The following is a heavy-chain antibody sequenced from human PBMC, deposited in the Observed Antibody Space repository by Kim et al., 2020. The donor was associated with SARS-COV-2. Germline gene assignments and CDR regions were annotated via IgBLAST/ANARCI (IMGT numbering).Heavy chain of an antibody. CDR2: ISYDGSNK. V-gene: IGHV3-30*18. D-gene: IGHD2-2*01. J-gene: IGHJ6*02. CDR1: GFTFSSYG. CDR3: AKDFQLPGTYYYYGMDV. Sequence: GGSLRLSCAASGFTFSSYGMHWVRQAPGKGLEWVAVISYDGSNKYYADSVKGRFTISRDNSKNTLYLQMNSLRAEDTAVYYCAKDFQLPGTYYYYGMDVWGQGTTVTVSS.